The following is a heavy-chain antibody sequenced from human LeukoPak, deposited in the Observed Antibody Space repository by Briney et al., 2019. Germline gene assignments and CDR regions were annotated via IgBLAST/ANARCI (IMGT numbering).Heavy chain of an antibody. D-gene: IGHD1-26*01. Sequence: ASVKVSCKASGYTFTSYYMHWVRQAPGQGLEWMAWINPNSGGTNYAQKFQGRVTMTRDTSISTAYMELSRLRSDDTAVYYCAREVGAILDAFDIWGQGTMVTVSS. J-gene: IGHJ3*02. V-gene: IGHV1-2*02. CDR2: INPNSGGT. CDR3: AREVGAILDAFDI. CDR1: GYTFTSYY.